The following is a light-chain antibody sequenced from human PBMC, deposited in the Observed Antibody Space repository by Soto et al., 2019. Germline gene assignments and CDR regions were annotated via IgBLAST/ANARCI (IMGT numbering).Light chain of an antibody. CDR3: QQYDNWPQT. CDR2: DAS. V-gene: IGKV3-15*01. CDR1: QSVSSN. Sequence: EIVMTQSPATLSVSPGERVTLSCRASQSVSSNLAWYQQKPGQTPRLLVYDASTRATGIPASFSGSGSGTEFTLTISSLQSEDFAIYYCQQYDNWPQTFGQGTKVDIK. J-gene: IGKJ1*01.